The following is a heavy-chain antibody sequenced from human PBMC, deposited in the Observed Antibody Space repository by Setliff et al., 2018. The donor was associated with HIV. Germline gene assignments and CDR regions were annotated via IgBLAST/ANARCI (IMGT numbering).Heavy chain of an antibody. D-gene: IGHD2-2*01. J-gene: IGHJ5*02. CDR2: ISYSGST. V-gene: IGHV4-39*01. Sequence: PSETLSLTCTVSGGSISSSSSYWGWIRQPPGKGLEWIGSISYSGSTYYNPSLKSRVTISVDTSKNQFSLKLSSVTAADTAVYYCATRSLGYCISTSCLNWFDPWG. CDR3: ATRSLGYCISTSCLNWFDP. CDR1: GGSISSSSSY.